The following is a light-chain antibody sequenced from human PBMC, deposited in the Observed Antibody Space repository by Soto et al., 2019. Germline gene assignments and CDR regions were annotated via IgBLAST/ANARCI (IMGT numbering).Light chain of an antibody. CDR1: QSVSRN. J-gene: IGKJ1*01. V-gene: IGKV3-15*01. Sequence: EKVMTQSPATLSLSLGERATLSCRASQSVSRNLAWYQQKPGQAPRLFIYGASTRATGIPARFSGSGSGTEFTLTISSLQSEDVAVYYCQHYNDWPWTFGQGTKIEIK. CDR2: GAS. CDR3: QHYNDWPWT.